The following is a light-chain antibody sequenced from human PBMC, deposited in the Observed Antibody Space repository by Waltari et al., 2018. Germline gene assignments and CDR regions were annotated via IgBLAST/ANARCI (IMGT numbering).Light chain of an antibody. J-gene: IGLJ3*02. CDR1: RSALWSYHL. CDR3: CSSPESSTSWV. V-gene: IGLV2-23*02. Sequence: QSALTQPASVSGSPGQSLTISCTGPRSALWSYHLVSWFQQHPDKAPKPLIYEVSKRPSEVSNRFSGSASGNTAYLTISGLQAEDEADYYCCSSPESSTSWVFGGGTKLTVL. CDR2: EVS.